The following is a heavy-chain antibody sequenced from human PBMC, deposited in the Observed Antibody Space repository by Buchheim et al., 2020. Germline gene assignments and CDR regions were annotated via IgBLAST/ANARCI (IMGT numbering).Heavy chain of an antibody. D-gene: IGHD5-12*01. Sequence: EVQLVESGGGLVKPGGSLRLSCAASGFTFSSYSMNWVRQAPGKGLEWVSSISSSSSYIYYADSVKGRFTISRDNAKNSLYLQMNSLRAEDTAVYYCARRKWLRYNYYYYYGMDVWGQGTT. CDR1: GFTFSSYS. CDR2: ISSSSSYI. CDR3: ARRKWLRYNYYYYYGMDV. J-gene: IGHJ6*02. V-gene: IGHV3-21*01.